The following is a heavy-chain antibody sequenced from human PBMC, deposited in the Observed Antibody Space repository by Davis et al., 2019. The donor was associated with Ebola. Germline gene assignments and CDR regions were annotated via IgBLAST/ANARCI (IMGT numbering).Heavy chain of an antibody. J-gene: IGHJ4*02. CDR1: GFTFSNYA. D-gene: IGHD6-19*01. V-gene: IGHV3-30*04. Sequence: GESLKISCAASGFTFSNYAMHWVRQAPGKGLEWVAVMSYDGSNKYYADSVKGRFTISRDNSKNTLYLQMNSLRAEDTAVYYCAKGGAHTVAGFDYWGQGTLVTVSS. CDR2: MSYDGSNK. CDR3: AKGGAHTVAGFDY.